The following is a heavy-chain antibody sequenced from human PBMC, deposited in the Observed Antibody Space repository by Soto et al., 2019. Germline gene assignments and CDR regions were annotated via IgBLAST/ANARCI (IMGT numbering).Heavy chain of an antibody. J-gene: IGHJ3*02. Sequence: QLQLQESGPGLVKPSETLSLTCTVSGGSISSTSYYWGWIRQPPGKGLEWIGSIHYSGSTYYNPSLKSRVTISVDTSKNQFSLKLSSVTAADTAVYYCARQGGTYRSGWFAPDALNIWGQGTMVTVSS. CDR1: GGSISSTSYY. D-gene: IGHD6-19*01. CDR2: IHYSGST. V-gene: IGHV4-39*01. CDR3: ARQGGTYRSGWFAPDALNI.